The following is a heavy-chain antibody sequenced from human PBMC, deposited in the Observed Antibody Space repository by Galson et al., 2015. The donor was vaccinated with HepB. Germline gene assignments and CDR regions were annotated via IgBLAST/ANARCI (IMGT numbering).Heavy chain of an antibody. V-gene: IGHV3-30-3*01. J-gene: IGHJ4*02. Sequence: SLRLSCAASGFTVSDSPMYWVRQAPGKRLEWVAVTSYDGSNNYYGDLVKGRFSISRDSSKNTLFLQMRSVRTDDTAVYYCGRGGLRAVAGTKGDYWGQGSLVTVSS. CDR1: GFTVSDSP. D-gene: IGHD6-19*01. CDR3: GRGGLRAVAGTKGDY. CDR2: TSYDGSNN.